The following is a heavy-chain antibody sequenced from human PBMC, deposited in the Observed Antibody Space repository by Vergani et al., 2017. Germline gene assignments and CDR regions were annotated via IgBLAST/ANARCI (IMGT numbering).Heavy chain of an antibody. CDR1: GGSITYGAFY. CDR3: ARCFRDEGMIYGGTVENWFDP. CDR2: IYYSENK. D-gene: IGHD4-23*01. J-gene: IGHJ5*02. Sequence: QLQLQESGPGLVKPSETLSLTCTVSGGSITYGAFYWGWIRQSPGKGLEWIGSIYYSENKFYNPSLESRGTLSIDTTKNQFSLKLNSVTAADTAVYYCARCFRDEGMIYGGTVENWFDPLGQGTLVTVSS. V-gene: IGHV4-39*01.